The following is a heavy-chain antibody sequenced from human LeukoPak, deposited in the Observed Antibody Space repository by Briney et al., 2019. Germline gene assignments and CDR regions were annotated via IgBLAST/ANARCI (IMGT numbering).Heavy chain of an antibody. CDR2: IYYSGST. Sequence: SGTLSLTCTVSGGSISSYYWSWIRQPPGKGLEWIGYIYYSGSTNYNPSLKSRVAISVDTSKNQFSLKLSSVTAADTAVYYCARGGSGWYATNYYYGMDVWGQGTTVTVSS. CDR3: ARGGSGWYATNYYYGMDV. J-gene: IGHJ6*02. V-gene: IGHV4-59*01. CDR1: GGSISSYY. D-gene: IGHD6-19*01.